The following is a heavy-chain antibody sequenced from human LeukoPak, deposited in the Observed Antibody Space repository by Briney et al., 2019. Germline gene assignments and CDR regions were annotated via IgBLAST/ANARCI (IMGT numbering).Heavy chain of an antibody. CDR2: INPSGGST. Sequence: GASVKVSCKASGYTFTSYYMHWVRQAPGQGLEWMGIINPSGGSTSYAQKFQGRVTMTRDTSISTAYMELSRLRSDDTAVYYCARDGGSYSEFDYWGQGTLVTVSS. D-gene: IGHD1-26*01. V-gene: IGHV1-46*01. J-gene: IGHJ4*02. CDR1: GYTFTSYY. CDR3: ARDGGSYSEFDY.